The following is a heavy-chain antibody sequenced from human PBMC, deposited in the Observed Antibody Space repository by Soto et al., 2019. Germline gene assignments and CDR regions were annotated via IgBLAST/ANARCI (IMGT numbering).Heavy chain of an antibody. CDR2: IYYSGST. J-gene: IGHJ3*02. CDR3: ARRYGGAFDI. CDR1: GGSISSGGYS. V-gene: IGHV4-30-4*01. D-gene: IGHD4-17*01. Sequence: PSETLSLTCAVSGGSISSGGYSWSWIRQPPGKGLEWIGYIYYSGSTYYNPSLKSRVTISLDTSKNQFSLKLSSVTAADTAVYYCARRYGGAFDIWGQGTMVTVS.